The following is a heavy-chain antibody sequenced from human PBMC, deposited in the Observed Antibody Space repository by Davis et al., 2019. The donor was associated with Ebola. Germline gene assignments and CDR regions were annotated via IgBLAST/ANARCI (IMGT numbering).Heavy chain of an antibody. CDR3: ARDPSGGRCWSVGYYGMDV. V-gene: IGHV3-53*01. Sequence: PGGSLRLSCAASGFTVSSNYMIWVRQAPGKGLEWVSLLYSSGSTFYADSVKGRFIISRDNYENTLFLQMNSLRVEDTAVYFCARDPSGGRCWSVGYYGMDVWGKGTMVTVSS. CDR1: GFTVSSNY. CDR2: LYSSGST. J-gene: IGHJ6*04. D-gene: IGHD3-16*01.